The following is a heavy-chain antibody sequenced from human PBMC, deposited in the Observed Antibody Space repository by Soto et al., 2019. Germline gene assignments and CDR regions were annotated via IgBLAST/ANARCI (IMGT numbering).Heavy chain of an antibody. CDR2: IYYSGST. CDR3: ARVLRYFDWLHNNWFDP. V-gene: IGHV4-39*01. CDR1: GGSISSSSYY. Sequence: SETLSLTCTVSGGSISSSSYYWGWIRQPPGKGLEWIGSIYYSGSTYYNPSLKSRVTISADTSKNQFSLKLSSVTAADTAVYYCARVLRYFDWLHNNWFDPWGQGTLVTVSS. D-gene: IGHD3-9*01. J-gene: IGHJ5*02.